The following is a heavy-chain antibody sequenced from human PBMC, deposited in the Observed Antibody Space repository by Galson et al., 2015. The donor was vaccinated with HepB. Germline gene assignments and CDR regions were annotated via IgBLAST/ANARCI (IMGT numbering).Heavy chain of an antibody. Sequence: QSGAEVKKPGESLRISFKASGYTFTAFWITWVRQIPGKGLEWMGRIYPSDSYTDCSPSFRCHVTFSADKSITTAYLQWSSLKASDTAMYYCACRHSYFRLWTWYNVSDYWGQGTLVTVSS. CDR2: IYPSDSYT. J-gene: IGHJ4*02. CDR1: GYTFTAFW. V-gene: IGHV5-10-1*01. D-gene: IGHD1-14*01. CDR3: ACRHSYFRLWTWYNVSDY.